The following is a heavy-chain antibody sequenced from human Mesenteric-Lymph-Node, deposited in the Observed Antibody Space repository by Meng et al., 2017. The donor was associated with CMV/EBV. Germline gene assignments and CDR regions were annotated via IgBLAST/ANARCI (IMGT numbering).Heavy chain of an antibody. V-gene: IGHV4-34*01. D-gene: IGHD1-1*01. Sequence: SETLSLTCAVYGGSFSGYYWSWIRQPPGKGLEWIGEINHRGSTNYNPSLKSRVTISVDTSKNQFSLKLSSVTAADTAVYYCARDVVRRERAFDIWGQGTMVTVSS. CDR1: GGSFSGYY. CDR2: INHRGST. CDR3: ARDVVRRERAFDI. J-gene: IGHJ3*02.